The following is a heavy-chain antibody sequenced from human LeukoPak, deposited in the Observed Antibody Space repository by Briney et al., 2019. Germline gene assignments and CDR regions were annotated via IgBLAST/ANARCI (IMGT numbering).Heavy chain of an antibody. CDR2: IYYSGST. CDR3: ARELEGSYYGMDV. CDR1: GGSISSYY. J-gene: IGHJ6*02. D-gene: IGHD1-1*01. V-gene: IGHV4-59*01. Sequence: SETLSLTCTVSGGSISSYYWSWIRQPPGKRLEWIGYIYYSGSTNYNPSLKSRVTISVDTSKNQFSLKLSSVTAADTAVYYCARELEGSYYGMDVWGQGTTVTVSS.